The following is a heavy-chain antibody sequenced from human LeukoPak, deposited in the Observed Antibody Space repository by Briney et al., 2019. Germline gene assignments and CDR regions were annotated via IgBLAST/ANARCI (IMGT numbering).Heavy chain of an antibody. V-gene: IGHV1-69*05. Sequence: SVKVSCKASGCTFSSYAISWVRQAPGQGLEWMGRIIPIFGTANYAQKFQGRVTITTDGSTSTAYMELSSLRSEDTAVYYCARDPLRGYYDSSGYYLGSTWGQGTLVTVSS. CDR1: GCTFSSYA. CDR2: IIPIFGTA. CDR3: ARDPLRGYYDSSGYYLGST. D-gene: IGHD3-22*01. J-gene: IGHJ5*02.